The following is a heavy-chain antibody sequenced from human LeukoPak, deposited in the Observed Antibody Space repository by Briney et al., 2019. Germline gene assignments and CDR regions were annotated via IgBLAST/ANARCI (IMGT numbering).Heavy chain of an antibody. CDR1: GFRFSSYA. V-gene: IGHV3-23*01. Sequence: GGSRRLSCAAAGFRFSSYAMSWVRQTPGKGMEWLSAISGSGGSTYYADSVRGRFTTIRNNSKNTLFLQMNSLRAEDTAVYYCAKSYGVSRPFYDYWGQGILVTVSS. CDR3: AKSYGVSRPFYDY. CDR2: ISGSGGST. D-gene: IGHD4-17*01. J-gene: IGHJ4*02.